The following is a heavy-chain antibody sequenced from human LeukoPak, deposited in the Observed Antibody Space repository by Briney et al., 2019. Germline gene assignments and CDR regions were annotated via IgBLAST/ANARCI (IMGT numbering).Heavy chain of an antibody. J-gene: IGHJ4*02. Sequence: GGSLRLSCVASGFIFSSYWMSWVRQAPGKGLEWVANIKQDGSEKYYVDSVKGRFTISRDNAKNSLFLQMDSLRAEDTAIYYCVRSGWLDYWGQGTLVTVSS. CDR3: VRSGWLDY. CDR1: GFIFSSYW. D-gene: IGHD6-19*01. V-gene: IGHV3-7*01. CDR2: IKQDGSEK.